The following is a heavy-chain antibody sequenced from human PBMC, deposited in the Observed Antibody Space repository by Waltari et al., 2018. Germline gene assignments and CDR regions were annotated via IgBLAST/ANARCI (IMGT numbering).Heavy chain of an antibody. D-gene: IGHD2-15*01. CDR3: ARDLSHGGNPDDAFDI. J-gene: IGHJ3*02. V-gene: IGHV4-59*01. CDR1: GGSISSYY. CDR2: IYYSGST. Sequence: QVQLQESGPGLVKPSETLSLTCTVSGGSISSYYWSWIRQPPGKGLEWIGYIYYSGSTNYNPSLRSRVTIAVDTSKNQFSLKLSSVTAADTAVYYCARDLSHGGNPDDAFDIWGQGTMVTVSS.